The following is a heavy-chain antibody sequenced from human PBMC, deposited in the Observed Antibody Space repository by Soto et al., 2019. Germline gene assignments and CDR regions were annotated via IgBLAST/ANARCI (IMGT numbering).Heavy chain of an antibody. Sequence: SETLSVTCSVSGASIRSGGYYWSWLRQSPGKGLEWIGHIYYTGSTFYSPSLKSRLTISLDTSKNQFSLDLRSVTAADTAMYYCARIEMASIKWGRGTLVTVYS. V-gene: IGHV4-31*03. CDR1: GASIRSGGYY. CDR3: ARIEMASIK. J-gene: IGHJ4*02. CDR2: IYYTGST.